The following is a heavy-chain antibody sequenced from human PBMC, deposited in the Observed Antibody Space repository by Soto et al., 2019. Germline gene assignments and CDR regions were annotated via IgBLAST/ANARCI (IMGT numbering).Heavy chain of an antibody. V-gene: IGHV3-33*01. D-gene: IGHD3-10*01. Sequence: GGSLRLSCAASGFTFSSYGMHWVGQAPGKGLEWVAVIWYDGSNKYYADSVKGRFTISRDNSKNTLYLQMNSLRAEDTAVYYCAREIPPRFDFDYWGQGTLVTVSS. CDR2: IWYDGSNK. CDR1: GFTFSSYG. CDR3: AREIPPRFDFDY. J-gene: IGHJ4*02.